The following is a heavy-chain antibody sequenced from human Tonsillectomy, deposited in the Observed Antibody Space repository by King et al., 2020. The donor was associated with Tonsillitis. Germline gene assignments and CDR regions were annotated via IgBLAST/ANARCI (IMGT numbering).Heavy chain of an antibody. CDR1: GDYVSSNSAA. CDR2: TYYRSKWYN. CDR3: AMEPDSSGYYGLDY. J-gene: IGHJ4*02. V-gene: IGHV6-1*01. D-gene: IGHD3-22*01. Sequence: VQLQQSGPGLVKPSQTLSLTCAISGDYVSSNSAAWNWIRQSPSRGLEWLERTYYRSKWYNDYAVSVKSRITINPDTSKNQFSLQLNSVTPEDTAVYYCAMEPDSSGYYGLDYWGQGTLVTVSS.